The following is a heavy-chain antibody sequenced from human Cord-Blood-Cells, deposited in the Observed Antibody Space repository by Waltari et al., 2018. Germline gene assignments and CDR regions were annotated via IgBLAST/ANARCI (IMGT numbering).Heavy chain of an antibody. CDR3: ARVLSWAGTDGRITDAFDI. J-gene: IGHJ3*02. V-gene: IGHV4-31*03. D-gene: IGHD6-19*01. Sequence: QVQLQESGPGLVKPSQTLSLTCPVSGGPISSGGYYWSWIRQPPGKGLEWIGYIYYSGSTYYNPSLKSRVTISVDTSKNQFSLKLSSVTAADTAVYYCARVLSWAGTDGRITDAFDIWGQGTMVTVSS. CDR1: GGPISSGGYY. CDR2: IYYSGST.